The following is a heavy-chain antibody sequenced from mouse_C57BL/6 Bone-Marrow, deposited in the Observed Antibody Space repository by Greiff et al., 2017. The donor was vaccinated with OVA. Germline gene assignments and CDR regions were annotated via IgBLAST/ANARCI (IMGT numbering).Heavy chain of an antibody. J-gene: IGHJ2*01. Sequence: VQLQQSGPELVKPGASVKISCKASGYTFTDYYMNWVKQSHGKSLEWIGDINPNNGGISYNQTFKGKATLTVDKSSSTAYMELRSLTSEDSAVYYCARDDGYNCFDYWGQGTTLPVSS. CDR2: INPNNGGI. V-gene: IGHV1-26*01. D-gene: IGHD2-3*01. CDR3: ARDDGYNCFDY. CDR1: GYTFTDYY.